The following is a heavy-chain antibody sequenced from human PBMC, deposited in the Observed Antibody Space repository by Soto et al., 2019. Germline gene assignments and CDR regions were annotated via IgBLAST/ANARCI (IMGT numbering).Heavy chain of an antibody. J-gene: IGHJ6*03. V-gene: IGHV3-23*01. Sequence: GGSLRLSCAASGFTFSSYAMSWVRQAPGKGLEWVSAISGSGGSTYYADSVKGRFTISRDNSKNTLYLQMNSLRAEDTAVYYCAKAADYDFWSGGPAYYMDVWGKGTTVTVSS. CDR3: AKAADYDFWSGGPAYYMDV. D-gene: IGHD3-3*01. CDR2: ISGSGGST. CDR1: GFTFSSYA.